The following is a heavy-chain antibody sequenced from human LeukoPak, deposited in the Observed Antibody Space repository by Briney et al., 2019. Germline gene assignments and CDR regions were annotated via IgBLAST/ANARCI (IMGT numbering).Heavy chain of an antibody. CDR3: ARDRGDYCDY. J-gene: IGHJ4*02. CDR2: NYYSGNT. Sequence: LSEPLSLTCTVSGGSISSGGYYWSWIRQHPGQGLEWIGNNYYSGNTYYNPSLKSRVTISIDTSKNQFSLKLNSVTAADTAVYYCARDRGDYCDYWGQGTLVTVSS. D-gene: IGHD3-10*01. CDR1: GGSISSGGYY. V-gene: IGHV4-31*03.